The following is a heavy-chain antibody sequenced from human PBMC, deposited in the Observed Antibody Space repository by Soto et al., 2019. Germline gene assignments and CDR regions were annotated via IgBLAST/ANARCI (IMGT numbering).Heavy chain of an antibody. V-gene: IGHV1-18*04. Sequence: ASVKVSCKASGYTFTSYGISWVRQAPGQGLEWMGWISAYNGNTNYAQKLQGRVTMTTDTSTSTAYMELRSLRSEDTAVYYCARDFSNDFWSGYYLYYYYGMDVWGQGTTVTVSS. CDR2: ISAYNGNT. CDR1: GYTFTSYG. CDR3: ARDFSNDFWSGYYLYYYYGMDV. J-gene: IGHJ6*02. D-gene: IGHD3-3*01.